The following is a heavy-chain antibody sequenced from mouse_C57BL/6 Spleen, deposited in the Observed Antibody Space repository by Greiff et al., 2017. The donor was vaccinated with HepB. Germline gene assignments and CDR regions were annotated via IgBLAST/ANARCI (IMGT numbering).Heavy chain of an antibody. CDR1: GYTFTSYG. CDR3: ARGDSSGYVGYAMDY. Sequence: QVQLQQSGAELARPGASVKLSCKASGYTFTSYGISWVKQRTGQGLEWIGEIYPRSGNTYYNEKFKGKATLTADKSSSTAYMELRSLTSEDSAVYFCARGDSSGYVGYAMDYWGQGTSVTVSS. J-gene: IGHJ4*01. D-gene: IGHD3-2*02. V-gene: IGHV1-81*01. CDR2: IYPRSGNT.